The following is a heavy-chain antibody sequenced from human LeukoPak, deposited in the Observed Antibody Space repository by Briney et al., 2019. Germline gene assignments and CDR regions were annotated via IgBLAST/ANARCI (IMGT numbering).Heavy chain of an antibody. D-gene: IGHD4-11*01. Sequence: GSLRLSCAASGFTVSSNYLSWVRQAPGKGLEWVSFIYDGGTTVYADSVKGRFTISRDNSKNTLYLQMNSLRAEDTAVYYCARGKTTDYFDYWGQGTLVTVSS. CDR2: IYDGGTT. V-gene: IGHV3-53*01. CDR3: ARGKTTDYFDY. J-gene: IGHJ4*02. CDR1: GFTVSSNY.